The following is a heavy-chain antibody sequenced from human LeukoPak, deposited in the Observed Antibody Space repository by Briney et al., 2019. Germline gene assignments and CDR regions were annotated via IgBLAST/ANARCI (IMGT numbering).Heavy chain of an antibody. CDR3: ARGPTVITFHAFDV. V-gene: IGHV3-23*01. CDR2: ISGSGGNT. D-gene: IGHD3-16*01. J-gene: IGHJ3*01. Sequence: GGSLRLSCASSGLTFSSCSMTWVRQAPGKGLEWVSCISGSGGNTYYADSVKGRFTISRDNSKNTLYLQMGSLRPEDMAVYYCARGPTVITFHAFDVWGQGSMVTVSS. CDR1: GLTFSSCS.